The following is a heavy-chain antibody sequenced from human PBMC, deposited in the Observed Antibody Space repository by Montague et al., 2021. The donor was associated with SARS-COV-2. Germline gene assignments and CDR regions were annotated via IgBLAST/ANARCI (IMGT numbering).Heavy chain of an antibody. CDR1: GGSISSYY. CDR2: IYYSGST. CDR3: ARGSGWMGNAFDI. V-gene: IGHV4-59*01. D-gene: IGHD6-19*01. Sequence: SETLSLTCTVSGGSISSYYWSWIRQPPGKGLEWIGYIYYSGSTNYNPSLKSRVTISVDTSKNQFSLKLSPVTAADTAAYYCARGSGWMGNAFDIWGQGTMVTVSS. J-gene: IGHJ3*02.